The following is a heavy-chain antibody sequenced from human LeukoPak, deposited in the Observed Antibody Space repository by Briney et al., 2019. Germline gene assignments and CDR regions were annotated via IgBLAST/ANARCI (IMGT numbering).Heavy chain of an antibody. J-gene: IGHJ5*02. Sequence: GGSLRLSCAASGFTFSSYSMNWVRQAPGKGLEWVSSISSSSSYIYYADSVKGRFTISRDNAKNSLYLQMNSLRAENTAVYYCAREARGYSGGSCYAIKFDPWGQGTLVTVSS. CDR3: AREARGYSGGSCYAIKFDP. V-gene: IGHV3-21*04. CDR1: GFTFSSYS. D-gene: IGHD2-15*01. CDR2: ISSSSSYI.